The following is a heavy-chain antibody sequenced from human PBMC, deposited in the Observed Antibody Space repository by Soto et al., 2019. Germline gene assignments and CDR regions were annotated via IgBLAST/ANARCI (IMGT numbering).Heavy chain of an antibody. Sequence: EVQLLESGGGLVQPGGSLRLSCAASGFTFSTYAMSWVRQAPGKGLEWVSVISGSGDNTYYTDSVKGRFSISRDNSKNTLYLQMHILRAEDTAVYYCAKDWGYCTNDGCYEYFQDWGQGTLVTVSS. J-gene: IGHJ1*01. CDR1: GFTFSTYA. D-gene: IGHD2-8*01. CDR2: ISGSGDNT. CDR3: AKDWGYCTNDGCYEYFQD. V-gene: IGHV3-23*01.